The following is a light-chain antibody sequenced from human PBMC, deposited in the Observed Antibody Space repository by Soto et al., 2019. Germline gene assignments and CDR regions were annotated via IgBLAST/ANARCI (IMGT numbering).Light chain of an antibody. V-gene: IGKV3D-15*01. CDR3: QQSYRTPIT. CDR1: QSVSSH. Sequence: EIRMTQSPATLSVSPGDNATLSCRASQSVSSHVVWYQQKPGQAPRLLISDSSTRAPGIPAKFSGSGSGTDFTLTISSLQPEDFATYYCQQSYRTPITFGQGTRLEIK. J-gene: IGKJ5*01. CDR2: DSS.